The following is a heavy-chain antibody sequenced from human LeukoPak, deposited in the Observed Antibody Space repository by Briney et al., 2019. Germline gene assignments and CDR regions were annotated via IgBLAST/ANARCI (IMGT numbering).Heavy chain of an antibody. D-gene: IGHD5-18*01. CDR1: GFTFSSYS. CDR2: ISSSSSYI. Sequence: GGSLRLSCAASGFTFSSYSMNWVRQAPGKGLEWVSSISSSSSYIYYADSVKGRFTISRDNAKNSLYLQMNSLRAEDTAVYYCARDIFRGYSKKDWFDPWGQGTLVTVSS. V-gene: IGHV3-21*01. J-gene: IGHJ5*02. CDR3: ARDIFRGYSKKDWFDP.